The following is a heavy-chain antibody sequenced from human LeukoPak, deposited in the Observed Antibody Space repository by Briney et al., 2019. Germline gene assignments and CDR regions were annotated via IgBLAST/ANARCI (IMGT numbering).Heavy chain of an antibody. V-gene: IGHV3-53*01. CDR1: GFTVSSNY. D-gene: IGHD2-2*01. J-gene: IGHJ6*02. CDR3: ARDLRVPAAMPFHYYYGMDV. Sequence: GGSLRLSCAASGFTVSSNYMSWVRQAPGKGLEWVSVIYSGGSTYYADSMKGRFTISRDNSKNTLYLQMNSLRAEDTAVYYCARDLRVPAAMPFHYYYGMDVWGQGTTVTVSS. CDR2: IYSGGST.